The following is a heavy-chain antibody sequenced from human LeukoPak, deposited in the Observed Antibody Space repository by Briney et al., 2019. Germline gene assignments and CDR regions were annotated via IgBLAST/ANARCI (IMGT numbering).Heavy chain of an antibody. J-gene: IGHJ5*02. CDR2: INPNSGGT. D-gene: IGHD1-26*01. CDR1: GYTFTGYY. CDR3: ARDTKRSRARWENLGFDP. Sequence: ASVKVSCKASGYTFTGYYMHWVRQAPGQGLEWMGWINPNSGGTNSAQKFQGRVTMTRDTSISTAYMELSRLRSDDTAVYYCARDTKRSRARWENLGFDPWGQGTLVTVSS. V-gene: IGHV1-2*02.